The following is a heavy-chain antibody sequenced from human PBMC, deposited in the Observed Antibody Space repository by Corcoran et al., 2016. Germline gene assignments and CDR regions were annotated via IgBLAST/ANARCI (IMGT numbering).Heavy chain of an antibody. D-gene: IGHD3-22*01. CDR3: ALTGRYDSSGYYRRDGYWYFDY. CDR2: IYWNDDK. J-gene: IGHJ4*02. CDR1: GFSLSTSGVG. V-gene: IGHV2-5*01. Sequence: QITLKESGPTLVKPTQTLTLTCTFSGFSLSTSGVGVGWIRQPPGKALEWLALIYWNDDKRYSPSLKSRLTITKDTSKNQVVLTMTNMAPVDKATYYCALTGRYDSSGYYRRDGYWYFDYWGQGTLVTVSS.